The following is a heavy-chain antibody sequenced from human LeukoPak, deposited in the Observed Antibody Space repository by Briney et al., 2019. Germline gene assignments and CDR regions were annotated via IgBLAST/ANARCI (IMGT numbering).Heavy chain of an antibody. V-gene: IGHV3-21*01. Sequence: PGGSLRLSCAASGFTFRSYSMNWVRQAPGKGLEWVSSISSSSSYIYYADSVKGRFTISRDNAKNSLYLQMNSLRAEDTAVYYCARDEADIVVVPAAIKYYYYMDVWGKGTTVTVSS. CDR2: ISSSSSYI. J-gene: IGHJ6*03. CDR3: ARDEADIVVVPAAIKYYYYMDV. D-gene: IGHD2-2*02. CDR1: GFTFRSYS.